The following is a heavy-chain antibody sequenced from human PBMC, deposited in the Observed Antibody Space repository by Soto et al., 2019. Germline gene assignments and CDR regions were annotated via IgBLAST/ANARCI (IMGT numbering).Heavy chain of an antibody. J-gene: IGHJ6*02. CDR2: IVVGSGNT. D-gene: IGHD7-27*01. CDR3: AADGRPGIYWGRYYDYGMDV. Sequence: QMQLVQSGPEVKKPGTSVKVSCKASGFTFTSSAVQWVRQARGQRLEWIGWIVVGSGNTNYAQKFQERVTITRDMSTSTAYVELSSLRSEDTAVYYCAADGRPGIYWGRYYDYGMDVWGQGTTVTVSS. CDR1: GFTFTSSA. V-gene: IGHV1-58*01.